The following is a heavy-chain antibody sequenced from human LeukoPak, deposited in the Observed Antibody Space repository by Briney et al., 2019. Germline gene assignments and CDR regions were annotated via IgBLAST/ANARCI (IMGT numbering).Heavy chain of an antibody. CDR1: GASINSHY. Sequence: PSETLSLTCTVSGASINSHYWSWIRQPAGKGLEWIGRIYISGSTNYNSSLQSRVTMSVDTSKNQFSLKLSSVTAADTAVYYCARAPNPLPGTYYFGYWGQGTLVTVSS. V-gene: IGHV4-4*07. J-gene: IGHJ4*02. D-gene: IGHD2-15*01. CDR3: ARAPNPLPGTYYFGY. CDR2: IYISGST.